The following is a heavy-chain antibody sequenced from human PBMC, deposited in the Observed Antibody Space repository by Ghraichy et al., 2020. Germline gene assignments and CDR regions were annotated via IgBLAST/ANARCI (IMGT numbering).Heavy chain of an antibody. D-gene: IGHD1-26*01. CDR1: GFTFDDYA. Sequence: SLNISCAASGFTFDDYAMHWVRQAPGKGLEWVSGISWNSGSIGYADSVKGRFTISRDNAKNSLYLQMNSLRAEDTALYYCAKAQWELLLDGAFDIWGQGTMVTVSS. V-gene: IGHV3-9*01. CDR3: AKAQWELLLDGAFDI. J-gene: IGHJ3*02. CDR2: ISWNSGSI.